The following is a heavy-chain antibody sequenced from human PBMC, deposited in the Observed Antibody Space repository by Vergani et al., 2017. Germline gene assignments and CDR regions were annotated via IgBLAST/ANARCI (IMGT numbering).Heavy chain of an antibody. Sequence: QVQLQESGPGLVKPSQTLSLTCTVSGGSLSSGSYYWSWIRQPAGKGLEWIGRIYTSGSTNYNPSLKSRVTISVDTSKNQFSLKLSSVTAADTAVYYCARAEWFGDLGWGQGTLVTVSS. CDR3: ARAEWFGDLG. CDR2: IYTSGST. J-gene: IGHJ4*02. D-gene: IGHD3-10*01. CDR1: GGSLSSGSYY. V-gene: IGHV4-61*02.